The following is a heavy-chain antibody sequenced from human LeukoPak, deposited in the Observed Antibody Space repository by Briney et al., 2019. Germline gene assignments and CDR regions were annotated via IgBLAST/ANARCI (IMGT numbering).Heavy chain of an antibody. CDR2: ISGSGGTT. Sequence: GGSLRLSCAASGFTFNNYAMNWVRQAPGKGLEWVSVISGSGGTTYYADSVKGRFIISRDNSKKTLYLQMNSLRAEDTAVYYCARGAVAGRHDYNYCYYGMDVWGQGTTVTVSS. D-gene: IGHD6-19*01. J-gene: IGHJ6*02. CDR1: GFTFNNYA. V-gene: IGHV3-23*01. CDR3: ARGAVAGRHDYNYCYYGMDV.